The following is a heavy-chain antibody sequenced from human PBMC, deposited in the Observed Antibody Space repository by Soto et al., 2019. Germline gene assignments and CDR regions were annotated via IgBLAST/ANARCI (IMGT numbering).Heavy chain of an antibody. J-gene: IGHJ4*02. CDR3: AKDICRYCSSTSCYESPDY. CDR1: GFTFSSYA. CDR2: ISSNGGST. D-gene: IGHD2-2*01. Sequence: GGSLRLSCAASGFTFSSYAMHWVRQAPGRGLEYVSAISSNGGSTYYANSVKGRFTISRDNSKNTLYLQMSSLRAEDTALYYCAKDICRYCSSTSCYESPDYWGQGTLVTVSS. V-gene: IGHV3-64*01.